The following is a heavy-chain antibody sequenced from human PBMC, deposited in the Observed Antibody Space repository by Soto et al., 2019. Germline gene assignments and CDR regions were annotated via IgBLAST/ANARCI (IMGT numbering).Heavy chain of an antibody. CDR1: GFTFSNAW. J-gene: IGHJ4*02. D-gene: IGHD5-18*01. CDR2: IKSKTDGGTT. CDR3: TTELPWIRSPY. V-gene: IGHV3-15*01. Sequence: EVQLVESGGGLVKPGGSLRLSCAASGFTFSNAWMSWVRQAPGKGLEWVGRIKSKTDGGTTDYAASVKGRFTISRDDSKNTLYLQMNSLKTEDTAVYYCTTELPWIRSPYWGQGTLVTVSS.